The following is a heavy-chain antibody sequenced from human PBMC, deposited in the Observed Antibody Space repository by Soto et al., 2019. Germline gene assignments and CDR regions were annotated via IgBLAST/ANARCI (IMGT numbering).Heavy chain of an antibody. CDR1: DDFISSYY. D-gene: IGHD3-9*01. J-gene: IGHJ6*02. CDR3: ARADYEILTGSYAMDV. Sequence: PSETLSLTCTVSDDFISSYYWNWIRQPAGKGLEWIGRVSTNRATNYNPSLESRVTMSVDTSKNQFSLKLTSVTAADTAVYFCARADYEILTGSYAMDVWGQGTTVTVSS. V-gene: IGHV4-4*07. CDR2: VSTNRAT.